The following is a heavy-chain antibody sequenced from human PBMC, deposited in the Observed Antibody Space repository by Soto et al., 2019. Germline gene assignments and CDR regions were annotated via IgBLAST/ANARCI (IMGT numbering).Heavy chain of an antibody. CDR1: GFTFSSYG. CDR2: ISYDGSNK. CDR3: AKDGIAAHFDY. V-gene: IGHV3-30*18. Sequence: QVQLVDSGGGVVQPGRSLRLSCAASGFTFSSYGMHWVRQAPGKGLEWVAVISYDGSNKYYADSVKGRFTISRDNSKNTLYLQMNSLRAEDTAVYYCAKDGIAAHFDYWGQGTLVTVSS. J-gene: IGHJ4*02. D-gene: IGHD6-13*01.